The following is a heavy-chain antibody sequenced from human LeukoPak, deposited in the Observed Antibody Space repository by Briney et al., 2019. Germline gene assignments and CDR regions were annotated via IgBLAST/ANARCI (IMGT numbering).Heavy chain of an antibody. V-gene: IGHV1-69*13. J-gene: IGHJ6*03. CDR2: IIPVLSTA. Sequence: SVKVSCKASGYTFTSYAMNWVRQAPGQGLEWMGGIIPVLSTANYAQKFQDRVTITADESTSTTYMELSSLKSEDTAVYYCATTGGDIYYYYMDVWGKGTTVTISS. CDR1: GYTFTSYA. CDR3: ATTGGDIYYYYMDV. D-gene: IGHD3-16*01.